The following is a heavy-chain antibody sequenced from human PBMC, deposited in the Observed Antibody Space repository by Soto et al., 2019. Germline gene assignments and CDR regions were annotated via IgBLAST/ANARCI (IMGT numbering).Heavy chain of an antibody. J-gene: IGHJ6*02. V-gene: IGHV3-23*01. CDR2: ISGSGGST. CDR3: AKDQNLVVVPAAPPYYYGMDV. D-gene: IGHD2-2*01. CDR1: GFTFSSYA. Sequence: EVQLLESGGGLVQPGGSLRLSCAASGFTFSSYAMSWVRQAPGKGLEWVSAISGSGGSTYYADSVKGRFTISRDNSKNTLYLQMHSLRAGDTAAYYCAKDQNLVVVPAAPPYYYGMDVWGQGTTVTVSS.